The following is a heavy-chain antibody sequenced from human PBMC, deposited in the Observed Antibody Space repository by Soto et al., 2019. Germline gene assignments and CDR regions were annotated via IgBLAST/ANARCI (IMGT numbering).Heavy chain of an antibody. CDR2: IYYSGST. D-gene: IGHD6-19*01. CDR1: GGSISSYY. CDR3: ARSGGWDFDN. Sequence: SETLSLTCTVSGGSISSYYWSWIRQPPGKGLEWIGYIYYSGSTNYNPSLKSRVTISVDTSRNQISLKLRSVTAADTAVYYCARSGGWDFDNWGQGTLVTISS. J-gene: IGHJ4*02. V-gene: IGHV4-59*01.